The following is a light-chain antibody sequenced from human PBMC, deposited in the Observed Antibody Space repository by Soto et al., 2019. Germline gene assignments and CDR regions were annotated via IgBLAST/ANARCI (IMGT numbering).Light chain of an antibody. J-gene: IGLJ1*01. CDR2: EVH. V-gene: IGLV2-14*01. Sequence: SALTQPASVSGSPGQSITISCTGSSSDIGGYEFVSWYQQHPGQVPKLIIYEVHNRPSGVSDRFSGSKSGNTASLTISALQEEDEADFYCSSYTSTSILVFGGGTKLTVL. CDR1: SSDIGGYEF. CDR3: SSYTSTSILV.